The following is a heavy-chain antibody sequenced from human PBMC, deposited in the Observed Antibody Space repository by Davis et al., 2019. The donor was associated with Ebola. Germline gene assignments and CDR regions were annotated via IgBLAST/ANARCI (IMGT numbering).Heavy chain of an antibody. Sequence: GESLKISCAASGFTFSRYSMHWVRQAPGKGLEWVSYIGTRGDPTVYADSVKGRFTVSRDDANNSLSLLMNSLRDEDTAIYYCVRDYLFALDIWGQGTMVTVSS. CDR3: VRDYLFALDI. J-gene: IGHJ3*02. CDR2: IGTRGDPT. V-gene: IGHV3-48*02. CDR1: GFTFSRYS.